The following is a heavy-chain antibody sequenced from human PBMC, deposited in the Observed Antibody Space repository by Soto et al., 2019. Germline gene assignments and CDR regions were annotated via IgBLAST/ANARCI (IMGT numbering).Heavy chain of an antibody. CDR3: TTSGRFGDFNH. J-gene: IGHJ4*02. CDR1: GFRFSDPW. Sequence: DVQLVESGGDLVKPGGSLTLSCVGSGFRFSDPWMNWVRQAPGKGLEWVGRIKSKTDGGTADYIAPVVGRFTISRDDLKSTLYLQLNSLTTEDTAVYFCTTSGRFGDFNHWGQGTLVTVSS. V-gene: IGHV3-15*07. D-gene: IGHD3-10*01. CDR2: IKSKTDGGTA.